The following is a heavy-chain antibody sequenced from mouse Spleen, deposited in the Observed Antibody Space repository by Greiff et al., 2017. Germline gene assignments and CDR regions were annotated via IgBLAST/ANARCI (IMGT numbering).Heavy chain of an antibody. J-gene: IGHJ1*01. CDR2: IDPATGGT. Sequence: QVQLQQSGAELVRPGASVTLSCKASGYTFTDYEMHWVKQTPVHGLEWIGAIDPATGGTAYNQKFKGKAILTADKSSSTAYMELRSLTSEDSAVDYYTGGWTTVVARGWYFDVWGAGTTVTVSA. CDR1: GYTFTDYE. D-gene: IGHD1-1*01. CDR3: TGGWTTVVARGWYFDV. V-gene: IGHV1-15*01.